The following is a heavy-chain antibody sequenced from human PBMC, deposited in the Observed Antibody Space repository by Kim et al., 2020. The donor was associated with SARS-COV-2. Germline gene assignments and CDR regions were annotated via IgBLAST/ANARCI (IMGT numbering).Heavy chain of an antibody. CDR3: ARGRFGAFYYFDP. J-gene: IGHJ4*02. V-gene: IGHV1-46*01. Sequence: TYAQKFQGRVTMTRDTSTSAVYMELGNLRSEDTAVYYCARGRFGAFYYFDPWGQGTLVTVSS. D-gene: IGHD3-10*01.